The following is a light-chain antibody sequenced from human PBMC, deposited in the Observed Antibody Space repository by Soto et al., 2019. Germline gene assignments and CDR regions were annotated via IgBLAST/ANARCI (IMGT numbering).Light chain of an antibody. CDR1: QSVSSY. Sequence: DIVLTQSPATLSLSPGERATLSCRASQSVSSYLAWYQQKPGQAPRLLIYDASDRATGIPARFSGSGSGTDFTLTISRLEPEDFAVYYCQQRSNWPTFGQGTRLEIK. CDR3: QQRSNWPT. CDR2: DAS. J-gene: IGKJ5*01. V-gene: IGKV3-11*01.